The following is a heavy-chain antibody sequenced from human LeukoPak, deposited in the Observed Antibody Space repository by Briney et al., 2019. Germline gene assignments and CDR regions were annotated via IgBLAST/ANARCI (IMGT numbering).Heavy chain of an antibody. CDR2: ISYDGSNK. CDR1: GFTFSSYA. CDR3: AKLLSGYSTPLDY. J-gene: IGHJ4*02. Sequence: GGSLRLSCAASGFTFSSYAMHWVRQAPGKGLEWVAVISYDGSNKYYADSVKGRFTISRDNSKNTLYLQMNSLRAEDTAVYYCAKLLSGYSTPLDYWGQGTLVTVSS. D-gene: IGHD2-15*01. V-gene: IGHV3-30-3*02.